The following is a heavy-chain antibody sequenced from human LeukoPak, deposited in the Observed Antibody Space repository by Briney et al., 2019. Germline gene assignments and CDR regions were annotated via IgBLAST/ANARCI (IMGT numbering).Heavy chain of an antibody. J-gene: IGHJ4*02. Sequence: PGGSLRLSCAASGFTFSGSTVHWVRQAPGKGLEWVAVISYDGSNKYYADSVKGRFTISRDNSKNTLYLQMNSLRAEDTAVYYCAKEGVTRYFDYWGQGTLVTVSS. CDR2: ISYDGSNK. V-gene: IGHV3-30*04. CDR3: AKEGVTRYFDY. D-gene: IGHD4-23*01. CDR1: GFTFSGST.